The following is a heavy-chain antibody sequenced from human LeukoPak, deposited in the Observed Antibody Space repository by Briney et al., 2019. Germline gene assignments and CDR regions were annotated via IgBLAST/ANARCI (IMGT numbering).Heavy chain of an antibody. CDR3: AREESGGYFDY. J-gene: IGHJ4*02. CDR2: INPSGSST. CDR1: GFTFTNYY. D-gene: IGHD2-8*02. Sequence: ASVKVSCKASGFTFTNYYMHWVRHAPGQGLEWMGLINPSGSSTNYAQKFRGRVTMTRDTSTTTVYMELSSLRSEDTAVYYCAREESGGYFDYGGQGTLVTVSS. V-gene: IGHV1-46*01.